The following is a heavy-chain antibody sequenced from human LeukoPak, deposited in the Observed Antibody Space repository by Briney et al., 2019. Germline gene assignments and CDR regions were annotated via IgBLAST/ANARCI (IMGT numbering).Heavy chain of an antibody. J-gene: IGHJ6*02. CDR2: ISYDGSNK. CDR3: AKDRRGYSYGPEGMDV. Sequence: GGSLRLSCAASGFTFSSYGMHWVRQAPGKGLEWVAVISYDGSNKYYADSVKGRFTISRDNSKNTLYLRMNSLRAEDTAVYYCAKDRRGYSYGPEGMDVWGQGTTVTVSS. D-gene: IGHD5-18*01. V-gene: IGHV3-30*18. CDR1: GFTFSSYG.